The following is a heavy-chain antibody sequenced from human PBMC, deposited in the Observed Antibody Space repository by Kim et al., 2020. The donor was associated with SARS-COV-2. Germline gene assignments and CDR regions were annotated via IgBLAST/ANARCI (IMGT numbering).Heavy chain of an antibody. CDR3: ARGWAVVAANSYYYYYGMDV. CDR2: IYSGGST. V-gene: IGHV3-53*04. J-gene: IGHJ6*02. CDR1: GFTVSSNY. Sequence: GGSLRLSCAASGFTVSSNYMSWVRQAPGKGLEWVSVIYSGGSTYYADSVKGRFTISRHNSKNTLYLQMNSLRAEDTAVYYCARGWAVVAANSYYYYYGMDVWGQGTTVTVSS. D-gene: IGHD2-15*01.